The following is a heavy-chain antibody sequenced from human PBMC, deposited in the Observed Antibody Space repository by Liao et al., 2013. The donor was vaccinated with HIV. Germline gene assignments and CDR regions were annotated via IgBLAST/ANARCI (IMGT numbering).Heavy chain of an antibody. CDR1: GVSISSYY. CDR2: VYYSGST. CDR3: ARSEGDWGGGPFDH. J-gene: IGHJ4*02. D-gene: IGHD3/OR15-3a*01. Sequence: QVQLQESGPGLVKPSETLSLTCTVSGVSISSYYWSWIRQPPGKEPEWIGHVYYSGSTSYNPSLKSRVTISVDTSKDQFSLSLSPVTAADTAVYYCARSEGDWGGGPFDHWGQGTMVIVSS. V-gene: IGHV4-59*01.